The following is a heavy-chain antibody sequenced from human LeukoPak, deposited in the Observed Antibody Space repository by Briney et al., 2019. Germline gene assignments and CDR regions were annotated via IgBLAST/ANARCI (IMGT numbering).Heavy chain of an antibody. CDR3: ARDSMVVGIDY. V-gene: IGHV4-39*02. CDR2: IYYSGST. D-gene: IGHD3-10*01. J-gene: IGHJ4*02. Sequence: SSETLSLTCTVSGGSISSSSYYWGWIRQPPGKGLEWIGSIYYSGSTYYNPSLKSRVTISVDTSKNQFSLKLSSVTAADTAVYCCARDSMVVGIDYWGQGTLVTVSS. CDR1: GGSISSSSYY.